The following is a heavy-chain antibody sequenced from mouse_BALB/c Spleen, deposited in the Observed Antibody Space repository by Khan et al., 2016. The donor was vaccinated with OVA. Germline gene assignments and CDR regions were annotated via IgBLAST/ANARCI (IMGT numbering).Heavy chain of an antibody. D-gene: IGHD2-3*01. CDR1: GFNIKDYY. CDR3: TRDGYSPWFVY. V-gene: IGHV14-1*02. CDR2: IDPENGNT. J-gene: IGHJ3*01. Sequence: VQLQQPGAELVRPGALVKLSCKASGFNIKDYYIHWVKQRPEQGLEWIGWIDPENGNTIYDPKFQGKAPITADTSSNTAYLQLSSLTSEDTAVYYCTRDGYSPWFVYWGQGTLVTVSA.